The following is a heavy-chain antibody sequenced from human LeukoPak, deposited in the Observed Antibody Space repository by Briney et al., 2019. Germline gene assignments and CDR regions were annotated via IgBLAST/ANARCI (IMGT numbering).Heavy chain of an antibody. Sequence: GASVKVSCKASGYTFTSYDINWVRQATGQGLEWMGWINPNSGGTNYAQKFQGRVTMTRDTSISTAYMELSRLRSDDTAVYYCARGTYCTNGVCYLGYWGQGTLVTVSS. J-gene: IGHJ4*02. CDR1: GYTFTSYD. CDR2: INPNSGGT. CDR3: ARGTYCTNGVCYLGY. D-gene: IGHD2-8*01. V-gene: IGHV1-2*02.